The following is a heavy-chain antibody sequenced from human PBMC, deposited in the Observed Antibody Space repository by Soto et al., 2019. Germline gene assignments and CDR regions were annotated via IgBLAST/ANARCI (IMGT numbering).Heavy chain of an antibody. D-gene: IGHD1-26*01. CDR3: ARVVSAGVDY. V-gene: IGHV1-8*01. J-gene: IGHJ4*02. CDR2: MQPSTGRT. Sequence: QVQLVQSGAEVREPGASVKVSCKASGYSFTSLDINWGRQTAGQGLEWMGRMQPSTGRTGYAQKFQGRVTMSRDTPINPAYLALTTLTADDTAFYYCARVVSAGVDYWGQGTRVTGPS. CDR1: GYSFTSLD.